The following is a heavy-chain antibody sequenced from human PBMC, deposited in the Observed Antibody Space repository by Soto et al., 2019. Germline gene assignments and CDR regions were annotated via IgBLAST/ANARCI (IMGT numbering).Heavy chain of an antibody. J-gene: IGHJ5*02. CDR2: IYTSGST. V-gene: IGHV4-4*07. D-gene: IGHD2-2*02. Sequence: PSETLSLTCTVSGGSISSYYWSWIRQPAGKGLEWIGRIYTSGSTYYRPSLKSRVTISVDTSKNQFSLKLSSVTAADTAVYYCARQVPAAIRLGWFDPWGQGTLVTVSS. CDR1: GGSISSYY. CDR3: ARQVPAAIRLGWFDP.